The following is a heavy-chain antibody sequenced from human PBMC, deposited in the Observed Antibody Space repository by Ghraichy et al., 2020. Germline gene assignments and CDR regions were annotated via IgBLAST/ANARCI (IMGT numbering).Heavy chain of an antibody. V-gene: IGHV1-18*01. CDR2: ISAYNGNT. CDR1: GYTFTSYG. J-gene: IGHJ4*02. CDR3: ARGLGSSGYYLHFDY. D-gene: IGHD3-22*01. Sequence: ASVKLACKASGYTFTSYGISWVRQAPGQGLEWMGWISAYNGNTNYAQKLQGRVTMTTDTSTSTAYMELRSLRSDDTAVYYCARGLGSSGYYLHFDYWGQGTLVTVSS.